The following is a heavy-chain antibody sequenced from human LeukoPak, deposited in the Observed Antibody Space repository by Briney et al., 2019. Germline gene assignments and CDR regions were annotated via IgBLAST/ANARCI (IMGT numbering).Heavy chain of an antibody. CDR3: ARWQVGATPYYYFYMDV. D-gene: IGHD1-26*01. V-gene: IGHV4-39*01. J-gene: IGHJ6*03. Sequence: PSETLSLTCTVSGGSISSSGYYWAWIRQPPGKGLEWIGSLFYGGSTYYNPSLKSRVTISVDTSKTQFSLRLSSVTAADTAVYYCARWQVGATPYYYFYMDVWGKGTTVAVSS. CDR2: LFYGGST. CDR1: GGSISSSGYY.